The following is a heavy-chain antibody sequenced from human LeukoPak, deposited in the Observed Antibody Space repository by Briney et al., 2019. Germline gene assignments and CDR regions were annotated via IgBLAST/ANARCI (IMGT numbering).Heavy chain of an antibody. J-gene: IGHJ1*01. V-gene: IGHV4-38-2*02. CDR1: SISGTHY. CDR3: ARDMGWLQPLEYFQH. D-gene: IGHD5-24*01. Sequence: PSETLSLTCGSISGTHYWGWIRQPPGKGLEWIGSIYHSGSTYHNPSLKSRVTISVDTSKNQFSLKLSSVTAADTAVYYCARDMGWLQPLEYFQHWGQGTLVTVSS. CDR2: IYHSGST.